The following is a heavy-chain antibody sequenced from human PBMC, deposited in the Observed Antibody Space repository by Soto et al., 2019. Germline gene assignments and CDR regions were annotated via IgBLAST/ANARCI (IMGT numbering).Heavy chain of an antibody. CDR3: AIDAAEKFGVQYCDY. D-gene: IGHD2-8*01. CDR1: GFTFSGYA. Sequence: EVQLLESGGGLVQPGGSLRLSCAASGFTFSGYAMSWVRQAPGKGLEWVSAISGSGGRTYYADSVKGRFTISRDNPKNTLYLQVDSLRAEDTAASNCAIDAAEKFGVQYCDYWGRGTLVTVSS. CDR2: ISGSGGRT. V-gene: IGHV3-23*01. J-gene: IGHJ4*02.